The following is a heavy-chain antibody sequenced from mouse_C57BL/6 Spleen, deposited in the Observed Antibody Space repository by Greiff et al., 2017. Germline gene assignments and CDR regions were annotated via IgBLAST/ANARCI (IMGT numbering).Heavy chain of an antibody. J-gene: IGHJ2*01. CDR1: GYTFTSYS. CDR2: INPSYSYT. V-gene: IGHV1-50*01. CDR3: ARCQGYAIDY. D-gene: IGHD2-10*02. Sequence: VHLQQPGAELVKPGASVKMSCKASGYTFTSYSMQWVKQRPGQGLEWIGDINPSYSYTTYNQKFKDKATLTADTTPSTAYMQLSSLTSEDSAVYYCARCQGYAIDYWGQGTTLTVSS.